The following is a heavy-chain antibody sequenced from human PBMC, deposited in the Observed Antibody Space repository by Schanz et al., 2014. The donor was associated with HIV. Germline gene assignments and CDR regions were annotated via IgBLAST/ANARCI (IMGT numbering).Heavy chain of an antibody. D-gene: IGHD4-17*01. J-gene: IGHJ4*02. Sequence: EVQLVESGGGLVQPGRSLRLSCAASGFTFDDFAMHWVRQAPGKGLEWVSSISWNSGIIGYADSVKGRFTISRDNAKNSLYLQMNSLRAEDTALYYCACECDYGGNSCFDYWGQGTLVTVSS. CDR2: ISWNSGII. CDR3: ACECDYGGNSCFDY. CDR1: GFTFDDFA. V-gene: IGHV3-9*01.